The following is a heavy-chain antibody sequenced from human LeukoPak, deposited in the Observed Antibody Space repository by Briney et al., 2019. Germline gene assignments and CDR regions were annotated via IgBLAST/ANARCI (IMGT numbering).Heavy chain of an antibody. J-gene: IGHJ6*03. Sequence: PGGSLRLSCAASGFTFSSYGMHWVRQAPGKGLEWVAFIRYDGSNKYYADSVKGRFTISRDNSKNTLYLQMNSLRAEDTAVYYWAKRALGYCSSTSCSPYYYYYYMDVWGKETTVTISS. CDR1: GFTFSSYG. D-gene: IGHD2-2*01. V-gene: IGHV3-30*02. CDR2: IRYDGSNK. CDR3: AKRALGYCSSTSCSPYYYYYYMDV.